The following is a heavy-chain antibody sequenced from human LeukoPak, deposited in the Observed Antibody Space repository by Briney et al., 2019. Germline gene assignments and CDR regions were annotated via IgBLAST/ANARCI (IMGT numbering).Heavy chain of an antibody. CDR3: ARGTLAVAVTNWFDP. Sequence: ASVKVSCKASGYTFTSYYIHWVRQAPGQGPEWMGIINPSGGSTSSAQKFQGRVTMTRDTSTSTVYMELSSLRSEDTAVYYCARGTLAVAVTNWFDPWGQGTLVTVSS. D-gene: IGHD6-19*01. V-gene: IGHV1-46*01. CDR2: INPSGGST. J-gene: IGHJ5*02. CDR1: GYTFTSYY.